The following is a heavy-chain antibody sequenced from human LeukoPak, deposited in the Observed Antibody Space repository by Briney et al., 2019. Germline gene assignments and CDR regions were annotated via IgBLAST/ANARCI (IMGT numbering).Heavy chain of an antibody. CDR1: GGSISSYY. D-gene: IGHD6-19*01. V-gene: IGHV4-59*01. J-gene: IGHJ4*02. Sequence: SETLSLTCTVSGGSISSYYWSWIRQPPGKGLEWIGYIYYGGSTNYNPSLKSRVTISVDTSKNQFSLKLSSVTAADTAVYYCARGDYSGWTDYWGQGTLVTVSS. CDR2: IYYGGST. CDR3: ARGDYSGWTDY.